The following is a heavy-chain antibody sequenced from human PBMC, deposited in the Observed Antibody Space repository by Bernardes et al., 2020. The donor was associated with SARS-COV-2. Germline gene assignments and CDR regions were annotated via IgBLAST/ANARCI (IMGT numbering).Heavy chain of an antibody. V-gene: IGHV3-48*03. CDR2: TTSTGSTI. Sequence: GGSLRLSCVASGFFFSSFDMNWVRQAPGKGLEWLAYTTSTGSTIYYADSVKGRFTISRDNPRNSFYLHMNNLRVEDTAVYFCARDWDGYVDAFDIWGPGTMVTVSS. J-gene: IGHJ3*02. CDR3: ARDWDGYVDAFDI. CDR1: GFFFSSFD. D-gene: IGHD2-2*03.